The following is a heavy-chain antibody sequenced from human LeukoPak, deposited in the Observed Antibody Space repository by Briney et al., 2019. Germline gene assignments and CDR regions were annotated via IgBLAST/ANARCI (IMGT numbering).Heavy chain of an antibody. V-gene: IGHV3-23*01. CDR1: GFTVSSNY. CDR2: ISGGGAYI. CDR3: AKNWGPGMAFYEY. Sequence: GGSLRLSCAASGFTVSSNYMSWVRQAPGKGLEWVSAISGGGAYIYYGDSVKGRFTSSRDNSKSTLYLEMRNLRAEDTAVYYCAKNWGPGMAFYEYWGQGTQVTVSS. J-gene: IGHJ4*02. D-gene: IGHD5-18*01.